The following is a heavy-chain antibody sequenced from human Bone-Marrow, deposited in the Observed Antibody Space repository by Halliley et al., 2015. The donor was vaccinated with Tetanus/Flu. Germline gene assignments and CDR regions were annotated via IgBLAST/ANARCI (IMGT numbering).Heavy chain of an antibody. D-gene: IGHD3-22*01. J-gene: IGHJ3*02. CDR2: SGSGDST. CDR3: AKPADYYDSSGYRWDAFDI. Sequence: SGSGDSTYHSDSVKGRFTISRDNSKNTLYLQMNSLRAEDTAVYYCAKPADYYDSSGYRWDAFDIWGQGTMVTVSS. V-gene: IGHV3-23*01.